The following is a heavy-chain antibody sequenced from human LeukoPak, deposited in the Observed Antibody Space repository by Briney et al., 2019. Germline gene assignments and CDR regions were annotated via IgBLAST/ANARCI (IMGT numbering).Heavy chain of an antibody. CDR1: GYTFTSYG. J-gene: IGHJ4*02. CDR2: NSAYNGNT. CDR3: ARDAGLYYDFWSGHPDY. V-gene: IGHV1-18*01. Sequence: ASVKVSCKASGYTFTSYGISWVRQAPGQGLEWMGWNSAYNGNTNYAQKLQGRVTMTTDTSTSTAYMELRSLRSDDTAVYYCARDAGLYYDFWSGHPDYWGQGTLVTVSS. D-gene: IGHD3-3*01.